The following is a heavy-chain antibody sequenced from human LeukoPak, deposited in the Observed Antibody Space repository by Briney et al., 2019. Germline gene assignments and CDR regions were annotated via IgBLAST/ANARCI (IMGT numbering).Heavy chain of an antibody. CDR3: ATHPAPMYHFFDI. CDR2: IFHNGST. Sequence: SETLSLTCTVSRGSINSKTYYWGWIRQPPGKRLEWMGSIFHNGSTNYNPSLKSRLSISVDTSKNQFSLRLSSATAADTAVYFCATHPAPMYHFFDIWGLGTLVTVSS. V-gene: IGHV4-39*01. J-gene: IGHJ4*02. D-gene: IGHD2-8*01. CDR1: RGSINSKTYY.